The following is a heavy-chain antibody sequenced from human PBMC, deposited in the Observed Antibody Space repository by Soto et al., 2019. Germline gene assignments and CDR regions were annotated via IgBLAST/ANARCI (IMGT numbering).Heavy chain of an antibody. CDR3: ARGRTVGSYFETFDY. Sequence: ASVKVSCKASGCTFSSYAISWVRQAPGQGLEWLGGIIPIFCTANYAQRFQGRVTIAADKSTSTAYMELSSLRSEDTAVYYCARGRTVGSYFETFDYWGQGTLVTVSS. J-gene: IGHJ4*02. V-gene: IGHV1-69*06. D-gene: IGHD1-26*01. CDR1: GCTFSSYA. CDR2: IIPIFCTA.